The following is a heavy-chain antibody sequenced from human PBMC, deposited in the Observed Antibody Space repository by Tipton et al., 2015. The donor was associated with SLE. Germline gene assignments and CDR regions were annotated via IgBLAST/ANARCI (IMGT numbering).Heavy chain of an antibody. V-gene: IGHV3-7*01. CDR3: ARFGAAAGTDAFDI. Sequence: SLRLSCAASGFTFSSYWMSWVRQAPGKGLEWVANIKQDGSEKYYVDSVKGRFTISRDNAKNSLCLQMNSLRAEDTAVYYCARFGAAAGTDAFDIWGQGTMVTVSS. J-gene: IGHJ3*02. D-gene: IGHD6-13*01. CDR1: GFTFSSYW. CDR2: IKQDGSEK.